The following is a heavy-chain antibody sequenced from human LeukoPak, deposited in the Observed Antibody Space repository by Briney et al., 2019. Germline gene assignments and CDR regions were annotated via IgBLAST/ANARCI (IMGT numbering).Heavy chain of an antibody. Sequence: ASVKVSCKASGYTFTSYGISWVRQAPGQGLEWMGWISAYNGNTNYAQKLQGRVTMTTDTSTSTAYMELRSLRSDDTAVYYCARDPGYSRQLARKDWFDPWGQGTLVTVSS. D-gene: IGHD6-13*01. CDR3: ARDPGYSRQLARKDWFDP. CDR2: ISAYNGNT. V-gene: IGHV1-18*01. J-gene: IGHJ5*02. CDR1: GYTFTSYG.